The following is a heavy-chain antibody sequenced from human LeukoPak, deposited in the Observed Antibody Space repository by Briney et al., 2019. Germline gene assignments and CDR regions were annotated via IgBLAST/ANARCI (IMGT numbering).Heavy chain of an antibody. CDR3: ARDCSSTNCYYYYGMDV. D-gene: IGHD2-2*01. Sequence: GGSLRLSCAAPGFTFSSYSMNWVRQAPGKGLEWVSSISSSSSYIYYADSVEGRFTISRDNAKNSLYLQMNSLRAEDTAVYYCARDCSSTNCYYYYGMDVWGQGTTVTVSS. CDR1: GFTFSSYS. CDR2: ISSSSSYI. V-gene: IGHV3-21*01. J-gene: IGHJ6*02.